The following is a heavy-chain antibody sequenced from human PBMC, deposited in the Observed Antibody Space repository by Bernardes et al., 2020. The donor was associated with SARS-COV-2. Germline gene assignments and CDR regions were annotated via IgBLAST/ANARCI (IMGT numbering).Heavy chain of an antibody. D-gene: IGHD3-22*01. CDR2: IYYSGNT. V-gene: IGHV4-31*03. CDR3: ARYTYYSDSSGYYLDM. J-gene: IGHJ3*02. CDR1: GGSISSGGYY. Sequence: TLSLTCTVSGGSISSGGYYWSWIRHHPGKGLEWIGYIYYSGNTFYNPSLKSRVTISVDRSKNQFSLRLSSVTAADTAVYYCARYTYYSDSSGYYLDMWGQGTMVTVSS.